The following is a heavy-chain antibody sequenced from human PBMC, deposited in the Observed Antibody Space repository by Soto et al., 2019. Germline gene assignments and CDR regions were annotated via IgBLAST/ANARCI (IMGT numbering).Heavy chain of an antibody. J-gene: IGHJ1*01. CDR1: GDSVSSNSAA. CDR2: TYYRSKWYN. D-gene: IGHD6-19*01. CDR3: ARVDSSGWYPTGYFQH. Sequence: PSQTLSLTCAISGDSVSSNSAAWNWIRQSPSRGLEWLGRTYYRSKWYNDYAVSVKSRITINPDTSKNQFFLQLNSVTPEDTAVYYCARVDSSGWYPTGYFQHWGQGTLVTVSS. V-gene: IGHV6-1*01.